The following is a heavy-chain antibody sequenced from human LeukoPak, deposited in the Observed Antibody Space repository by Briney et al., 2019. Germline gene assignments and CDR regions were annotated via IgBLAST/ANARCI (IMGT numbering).Heavy chain of an antibody. CDR2: IIESGRST. J-gene: IGHJ4*02. CDR3: GKKGINMVSYFDY. Sequence: GGSLRLSCAASGFTFSSYVMSWVRQAPGKGLEWGSAIIESGRSTYHAEPVKGRFTISRDNSKNTLYVQINSLKAEDTAVYYFGKKGINMVSYFDYWGQGTLVTVSS. D-gene: IGHD3-10*01. CDR1: GFTFSSYV. V-gene: IGHV3-23*01.